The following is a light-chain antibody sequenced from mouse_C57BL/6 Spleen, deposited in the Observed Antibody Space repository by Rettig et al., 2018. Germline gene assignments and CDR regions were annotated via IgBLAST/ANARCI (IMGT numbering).Light chain of an antibody. V-gene: IGKV4-55*01. Sequence: QIVLTQSPAIMSASPGEKVTMTCSASSSVSYMYWYQQKPGSSPRLLIYDTSNLASGVPVRSSGSGSGTSYSLTISRMEAEDAATYYCQQWSSYPYTFGGGTKLEIK. CDR3: QQWSSYPYT. J-gene: IGKJ2*01. CDR2: DTS. CDR1: SSVSY.